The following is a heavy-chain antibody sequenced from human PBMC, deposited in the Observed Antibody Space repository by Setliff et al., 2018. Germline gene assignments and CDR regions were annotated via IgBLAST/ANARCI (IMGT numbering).Heavy chain of an antibody. Sequence: GASVKVSCKASGYTFTSYGIHWVRQAPGQGLEGMGWINAYNGNTNYAQKLQGRVTLTTDTSTSTTHLELRSLRSDDTAVYYCARDLVDYNGLGSYYSAYWGQGTLVTVSS. CDR1: GYTFTSYG. J-gene: IGHJ4*02. CDR3: ARDLVDYNGLGSYYSAY. CDR2: INAYNGNT. D-gene: IGHD3-10*01. V-gene: IGHV1-18*01.